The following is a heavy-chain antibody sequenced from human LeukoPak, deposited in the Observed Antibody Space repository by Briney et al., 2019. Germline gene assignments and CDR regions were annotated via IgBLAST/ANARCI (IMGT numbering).Heavy chain of an antibody. D-gene: IGHD4-11*01. CDR2: IYYSGST. CDR3: ARERLQFNWFDP. CDR1: GGSISSGGYY. J-gene: IGHJ5*02. Sequence: KASETLSLTCTVSGGSISSGGYYWSWIRQHPGKGLEWIGYIYYSGSTYYNPSLKSRVTISVDTSKNQFSLKLSSVTAADTAVYYCARERLQFNWFDPWGQGTLVTVSS. V-gene: IGHV4-31*03.